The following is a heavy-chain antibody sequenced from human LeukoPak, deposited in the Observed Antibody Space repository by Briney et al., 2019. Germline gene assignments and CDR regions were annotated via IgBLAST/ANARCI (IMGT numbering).Heavy chain of an antibody. CDR3: ARDSPGRDGYNYCWFDP. Sequence: SVKVSCKASGYTFTSYGISWVRQAPGQGLEWMGWISAYNGNTNYAQKLQGRVTMTTDTSKSTAYMELRSMRSDDTAVYYCARDSPGRDGYNYCWFDPWGQGTLVTVSS. V-gene: IGHV1-18*01. J-gene: IGHJ5*02. CDR2: ISAYNGNT. CDR1: GYTFTSYG. D-gene: IGHD5-24*01.